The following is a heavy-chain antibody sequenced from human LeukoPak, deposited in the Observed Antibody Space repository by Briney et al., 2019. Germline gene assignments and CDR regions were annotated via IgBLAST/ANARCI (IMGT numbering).Heavy chain of an antibody. V-gene: IGHV3-30*02. CDR3: AKSSARDILTGYYPSGEWFDP. CDR1: GFTFSSYG. Sequence: GGSLRLSCAASGFTFSSYGMHWVRQAPGKGLEWVAFIRYDGSNKYYADSVKGRFTISRDNSKNTLYLQMNSLRAEDTAVYYCAKSSARDILTGYYPSGEWFDPWGQGTLVTVSS. D-gene: IGHD3-9*01. J-gene: IGHJ5*02. CDR2: IRYDGSNK.